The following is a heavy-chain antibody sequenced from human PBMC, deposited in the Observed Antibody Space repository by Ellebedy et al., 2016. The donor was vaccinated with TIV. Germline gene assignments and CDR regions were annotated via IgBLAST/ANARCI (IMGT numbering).Heavy chain of an antibody. D-gene: IGHD6-13*01. CDR1: GGTFSSYA. CDR3: ARGSYSSSWDY. Sequence: AASVKVSCKASGGTFSSYAISWARQAPGQGLEWMGGIIPIFGTANYAQKFQGRVTITADESTSTAYMELRSLRSDDTAVYYCARGSYSSSWDYWGQGTLVTVSA. J-gene: IGHJ4*02. CDR2: IIPIFGTA. V-gene: IGHV1-69*13.